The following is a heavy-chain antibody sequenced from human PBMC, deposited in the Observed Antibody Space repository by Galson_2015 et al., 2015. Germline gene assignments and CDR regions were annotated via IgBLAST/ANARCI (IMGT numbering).Heavy chain of an antibody. D-gene: IGHD6-19*01. CDR2: IDWDDDK. J-gene: IGHJ4*02. CDR1: GFSLNTYGMR. V-gene: IGHV2-70*04. CDR3: ARIGLTSGWYFDY. Sequence: PALVKPTQTLTLTCTFSGFSLNTYGMRLGWIRQPPGKALEWLARIDWDDDKLYISSLKTRLTISKDTSKNQVVLTMSNMDPVDTATYYCARIGLTSGWYFDYWGQGTLVTVSS.